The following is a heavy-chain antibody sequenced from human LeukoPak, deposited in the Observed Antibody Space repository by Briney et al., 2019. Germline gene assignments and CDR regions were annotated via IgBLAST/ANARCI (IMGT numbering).Heavy chain of an antibody. Sequence: GGSLRLSCAVSEFTVSSNYMSWVRQAPGKGLEWVSVIYSGGTTYYADSVKGRFTISRDNSKNTLYLQTNSLRAEDTAVYYCASMRSFYFDYWGQGTLVTVSS. CDR2: IYSGGTT. J-gene: IGHJ4*02. CDR1: EFTVSSNY. V-gene: IGHV3-66*01. D-gene: IGHD3-10*01. CDR3: ASMRSFYFDY.